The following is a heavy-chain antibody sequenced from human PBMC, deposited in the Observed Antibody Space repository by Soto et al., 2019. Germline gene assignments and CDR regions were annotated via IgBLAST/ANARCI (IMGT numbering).Heavy chain of an antibody. CDR1: GYPFANYY. Sequence: QVQVVQSGPEVRIPGASVKVSCKTSGYPFANYYVHWVRQAPGKGLEWLGRINAKRGDTVYAQQLRSRVTLNMDIANATVYMELSKVTSDDTAVHYCARIEGSASSTGDWGPGPLVT. D-gene: IGHD6-6*01. J-gene: IGHJ4*02. V-gene: IGHV1-2*06. CDR2: INAKRGDT. CDR3: ARIEGSASSTGD.